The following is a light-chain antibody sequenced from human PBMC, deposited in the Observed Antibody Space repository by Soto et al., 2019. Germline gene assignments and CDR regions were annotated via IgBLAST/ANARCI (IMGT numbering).Light chain of an antibody. V-gene: IGLV1-44*01. CDR2: SYD. CDR3: SAWDDSLSGVV. Sequence: QSALTQPPSASGTPGQRVTISCSGSSSNIGSNTVNWYRQLPGTAPPLLIYSYDQRPSGVPDRFSGSKSGTSASLAISGLQSEDEGDYYCSAWDDSLSGVVFGGGTQLTVL. CDR1: SSNIGSNT. J-gene: IGLJ7*01.